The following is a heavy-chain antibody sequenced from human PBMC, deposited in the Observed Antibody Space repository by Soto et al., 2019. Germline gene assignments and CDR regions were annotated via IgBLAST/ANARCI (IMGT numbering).Heavy chain of an antibody. J-gene: IGHJ6*02. Sequence: ASVKVSCKASGYTFTGYYMHWVRQAPGQGLEWMGWINPNSGGTNYAQKFQGRVTMTRDTSISTAYMELSRLRSDDTAVYYCARDLRGSSTSNYGMDVWGQGTTVTVS. V-gene: IGHV1-2*02. CDR1: GYTFTGYY. CDR2: INPNSGGT. D-gene: IGHD2-2*01. CDR3: ARDLRGSSTSNYGMDV.